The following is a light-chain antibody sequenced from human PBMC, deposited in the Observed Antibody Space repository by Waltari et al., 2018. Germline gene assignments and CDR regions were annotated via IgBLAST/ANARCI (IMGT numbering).Light chain of an antibody. Sequence: QSALTQPASVSGSPGQSITISCTGTSSDIATYNYVSWYQQHPGKAPRLMLFAVTNRPSGVSNRFSGSKSGNTASLTISGLQPEDEGDYYCTSYTSSITWVFGGGTKLTVL. CDR2: AVT. V-gene: IGLV2-14*01. CDR1: SSDIATYNY. CDR3: TSYTSSITWV. J-gene: IGLJ3*02.